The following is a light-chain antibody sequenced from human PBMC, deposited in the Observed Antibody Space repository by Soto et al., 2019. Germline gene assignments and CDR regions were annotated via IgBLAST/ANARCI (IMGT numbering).Light chain of an antibody. CDR1: SSDVGSYNY. Sequence: QSALTQPRSVSGSPGQSVTLSCTGTSSDVGSYNYVSWYQHHPGEAPKLMIYDVTKRPSGVPDRFSGSKSGNTASLTISGLQAEDEADYYCCSFAGSDTRYVFGSGTKVTVL. V-gene: IGLV2-11*01. CDR3: CSFAGSDTRYV. CDR2: DVT. J-gene: IGLJ1*01.